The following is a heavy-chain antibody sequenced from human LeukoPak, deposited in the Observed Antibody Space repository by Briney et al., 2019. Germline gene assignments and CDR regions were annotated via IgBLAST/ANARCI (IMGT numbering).Heavy chain of an antibody. Sequence: GGSLRLSCAASGFTFSSYSMNWVRQAPGKGPVRVSYISSSSSTIYYADSVKGRFAISRDNAKNSLYLQMNSLRAEDTAVYYCARAYSSSWPMGLSAFHIWGQGTMVTVSS. CDR2: ISSSSSTI. V-gene: IGHV3-48*01. CDR3: ARAYSSSWPMGLSAFHI. D-gene: IGHD6-13*01. J-gene: IGHJ3*02. CDR1: GFTFSSYS.